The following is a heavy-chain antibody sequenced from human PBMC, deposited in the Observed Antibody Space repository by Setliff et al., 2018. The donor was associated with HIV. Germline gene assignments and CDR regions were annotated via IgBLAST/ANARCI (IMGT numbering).Heavy chain of an antibody. Sequence: GGSLKISCAASGFTFSNAWMNWVRQAPGKGLEWVAQINRDGTEKYYVDSVKGRFTISRDNSKNTLYLQMNSLRAEDTAVYYCAKGRYSSGANYYYYYMDVWGKGTTVTVSS. CDR1: GFTFSNAW. CDR3: AKGRYSSGANYYYYYMDV. V-gene: IGHV3-7*03. D-gene: IGHD6-19*01. CDR2: INRDGTEK. J-gene: IGHJ6*03.